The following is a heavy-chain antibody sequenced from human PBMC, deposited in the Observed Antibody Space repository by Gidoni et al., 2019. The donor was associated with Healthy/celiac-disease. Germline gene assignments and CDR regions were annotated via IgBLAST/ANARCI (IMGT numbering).Heavy chain of an antibody. CDR3: ALGAGSRNYYYGMDV. CDR1: GYSFTSYW. J-gene: IGHJ6*02. CDR2: IYPGDSDP. V-gene: IGHV5-51*01. Sequence: EVQLVQSGAEVKKHGESLKISCKGSGYSFTSYWIGWVRQMPGKGLEWMGVIYPGDSDPRYSPSFHGQVTISADKSISPAYLQWSSLKASDTAMYYCALGAGSRNYYYGMDVWGQGTTVTVSS.